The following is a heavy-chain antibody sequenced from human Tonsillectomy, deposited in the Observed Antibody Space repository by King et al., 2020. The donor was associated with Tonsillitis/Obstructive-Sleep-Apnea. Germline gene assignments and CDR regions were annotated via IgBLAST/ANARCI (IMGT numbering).Heavy chain of an antibody. J-gene: IGHJ6*03. V-gene: IGHV4-59*01. Sequence: VQLQESGPGLVKPSETLSLTCTVSGGSISSGYWSWIRQPPGKGLEWIGYIYYSGSTNYNPSLKSRITISVDTSKNQFSLKLSSVTAADTAVYYCERGTGSTVLGYHDYYYMDVWGKGTTVTVSS. CDR3: ERGTGSTVLGYHDYYYMDV. D-gene: IGHD1-7*01. CDR1: GGSISSGY. CDR2: IYYSGST.